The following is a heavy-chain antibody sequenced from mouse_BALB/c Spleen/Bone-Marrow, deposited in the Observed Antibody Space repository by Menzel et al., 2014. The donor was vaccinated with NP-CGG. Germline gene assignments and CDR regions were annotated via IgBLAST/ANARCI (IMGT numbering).Heavy chain of an antibody. J-gene: IGHJ3*01. CDR1: GYTFTSYY. V-gene: IGHV1S81*02. CDR3: TRSEPFAY. Sequence: LVESGAELVKPGASVKLSCKASGYTFTSYYMYWVKQRPGQGLEWIGGINPSNGGTNFYEKFKSKATLTVDKSSSTAYMQLSSLTSEDSAVYYCTRSEPFAYWGQGTLVTVSA. CDR2: INPSNGGT.